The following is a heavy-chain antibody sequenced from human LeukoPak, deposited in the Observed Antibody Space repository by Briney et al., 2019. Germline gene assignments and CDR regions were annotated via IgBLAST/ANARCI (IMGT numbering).Heavy chain of an antibody. V-gene: IGHV4-30-2*03. J-gene: IGHJ4*02. D-gene: IGHD2-21*01. CDR1: GGSISSGGYS. CDR3: ARTGAYWQVDY. CDR2: MYYSGST. Sequence: SETLSLTCAVSGGSISSGGYSWSWIRQPPGKGLEWIGSMYYSGSTYYNPSLKSRVTISVDTSRNHFSLKLSSVTAADTAVYYCARTGAYWQVDYWGQGTLVTVSS.